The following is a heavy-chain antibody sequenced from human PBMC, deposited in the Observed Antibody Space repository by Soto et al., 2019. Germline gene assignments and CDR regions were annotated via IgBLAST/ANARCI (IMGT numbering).Heavy chain of an antibody. J-gene: IGHJ5*02. D-gene: IGHD6-13*01. Sequence: TLSLTCAVSGCSISSGGYSWGWILQQAGKGLEWIGYIYHSGSTYYNPSLKSRITITVDRSKNQFSLKLSSVPAADTAVYYCARVKQQVADGRVWWFDHWGQGTLVTVSS. CDR3: ARVKQQVADGRVWWFDH. CDR1: GCSISSGGYS. V-gene: IGHV4-30-2*01. CDR2: IYHSGST.